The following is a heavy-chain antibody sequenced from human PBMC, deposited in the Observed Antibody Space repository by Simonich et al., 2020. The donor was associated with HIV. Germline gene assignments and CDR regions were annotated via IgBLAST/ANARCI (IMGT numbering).Heavy chain of an antibody. V-gene: IGHV3-21*01. CDR3: ARDGRKGSSTSCSDY. Sequence: EVQLVESGGGLVKPGGSLRLSCAASGFTFSSYSMNWVRQAPGKGLEWVSSIISSSSYIYYADSVKGRFTISRDNAKNSLYLQMNSLRAEDTAVYYCARDGRKGSSTSCSDYWCQGTLVTVSS. D-gene: IGHD2-2*01. CDR1: GFTFSSYS. J-gene: IGHJ4*02. CDR2: IISSSSYI.